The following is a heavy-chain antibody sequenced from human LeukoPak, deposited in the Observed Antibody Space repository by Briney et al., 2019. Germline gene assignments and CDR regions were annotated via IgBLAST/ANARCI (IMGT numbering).Heavy chain of an antibody. Sequence: SETLSLTCTVSGGSISSGDYYWSWIRQPPGKGLEWIGYIYYSGSTYYNPSLKSRVTISVDTSKNQFSLKLSSVTAADTAVYYCARAITMVRGVTGFDYWGQGTLVTVSS. J-gene: IGHJ4*02. D-gene: IGHD3-10*01. CDR2: IYYSGST. V-gene: IGHV4-30-4*01. CDR3: ARAITMVRGVTGFDY. CDR1: GGSISSGDYY.